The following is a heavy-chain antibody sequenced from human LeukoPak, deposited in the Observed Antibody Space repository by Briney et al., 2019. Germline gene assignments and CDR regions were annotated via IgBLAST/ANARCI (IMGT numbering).Heavy chain of an antibody. Sequence: PSETLSLTCTVSGGSISSYYWSWIRQPPGKGLEWIGSIHYSGSTTYNPSPKSPVTISVDTSKNQFSLKLSSVTAADTAVYYCARRLGSSSTGFDYWGQGTLVAVSS. CDR2: IHYSGST. D-gene: IGHD2-2*01. J-gene: IGHJ4*02. CDR1: GGSISSYY. V-gene: IGHV4-59*08. CDR3: ARRLGSSSTGFDY.